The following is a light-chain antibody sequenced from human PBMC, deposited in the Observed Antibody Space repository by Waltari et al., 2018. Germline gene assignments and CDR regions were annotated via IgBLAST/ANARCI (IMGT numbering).Light chain of an antibody. CDR2: EDS. Sequence: SDELTQPPSVSASPCQTARRTGSGDSLPKKNTQWYQQKSGQAPVLVIYEDSQRPSGIPDRFSGSSSGTMATLTISGAQVEDEADYYCYSTDSSGNHGVFGGGTKLTVL. V-gene: IGLV3-10*01. CDR1: SLPKKN. J-gene: IGLJ2*01. CDR3: YSTDSSGNHGV.